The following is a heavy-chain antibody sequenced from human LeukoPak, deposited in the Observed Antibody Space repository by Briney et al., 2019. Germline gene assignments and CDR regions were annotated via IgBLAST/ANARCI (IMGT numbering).Heavy chain of an antibody. V-gene: IGHV3-7*03. Sequence: GGSLRLSCAASGFIFSTYWMNWVRQAPGKGLEWVANIKQDGSEKYYVESVKGRFTISRDNAKNSLYLQMNSLGAEDTAVYYCAGGNSSTTCPHFDFWGQGTLVTVSS. J-gene: IGHJ4*02. D-gene: IGHD2-2*01. CDR2: IKQDGSEK. CDR1: GFIFSTYW. CDR3: AGGNSSTTCPHFDF.